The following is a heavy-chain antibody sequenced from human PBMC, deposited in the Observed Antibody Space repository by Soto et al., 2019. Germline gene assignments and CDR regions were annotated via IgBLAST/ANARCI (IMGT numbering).Heavy chain of an antibody. J-gene: IGHJ6*02. CDR3: ARVVPAAMYYYYGMDV. CDR1: GFTFSTYA. V-gene: IGHV3-30*03. CDR2: LSYDGSNK. Sequence: QVRLVESGGGVVQPGRSLRLSCAASGFTFSTYAMHGVRQAPGKGLEWVAVLSYDGSNKYYADSVKGRFTISRDNSKNTLYLQMNSLRAEDTAVYYCARVVPAAMYYYYGMDVWGQGTTVTVSS. D-gene: IGHD2-2*01.